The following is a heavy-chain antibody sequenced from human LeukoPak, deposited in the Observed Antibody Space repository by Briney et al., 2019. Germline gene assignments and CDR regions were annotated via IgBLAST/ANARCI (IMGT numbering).Heavy chain of an antibody. J-gene: IGHJ4*02. Sequence: VASVKVSCKASGGTFSSYAISWVRQAPGQGLEWMGRIIPIFGTANYAQKFQGRVTITTDESTSTAYMELSSLRSEDTAVYYCARGDAATIYFDYWGQGTLVTVSS. CDR2: IIPIFGTA. D-gene: IGHD5-12*01. CDR1: GGTFSSYA. V-gene: IGHV1-69*05. CDR3: ARGDAATIYFDY.